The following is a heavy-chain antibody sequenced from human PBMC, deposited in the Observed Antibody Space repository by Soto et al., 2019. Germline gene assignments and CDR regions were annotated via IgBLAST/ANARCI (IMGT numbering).Heavy chain of an antibody. Sequence: QVQLVESGGGVVQPGRSLRLSCAASGFTFSSYAMHWVRQAPGKGLEWVAVISYDGSNQYYADSVKGRFTISRDNSKNSMYLQRNSLRAEDTAVYYCAREYYYDSSGYYRDAFDIWGHGTMVTVSS. CDR1: GFTFSSYA. J-gene: IGHJ3*02. CDR3: AREYYYDSSGYYRDAFDI. V-gene: IGHV3-30-3*01. CDR2: ISYDGSNQ. D-gene: IGHD3-22*01.